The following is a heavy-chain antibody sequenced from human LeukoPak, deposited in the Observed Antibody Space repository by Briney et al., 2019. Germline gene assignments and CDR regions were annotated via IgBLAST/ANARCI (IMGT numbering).Heavy chain of an antibody. CDR2: INHSGST. J-gene: IGHJ4*02. CDR1: GGSFSGYY. CDR3: ARGTSGSSSRYPLGY. Sequence: SETLSLTCAVYGGSFSGYYWSWIRQPPGKGLEWIGEINHSGSTNYNPSLKSRVTISVDTSKNQFSLKLSSVTAADTAVYYCARGTSGSSSRYPLGYWGQGTLVTVSS. V-gene: IGHV4-34*01. D-gene: IGHD6-13*01.